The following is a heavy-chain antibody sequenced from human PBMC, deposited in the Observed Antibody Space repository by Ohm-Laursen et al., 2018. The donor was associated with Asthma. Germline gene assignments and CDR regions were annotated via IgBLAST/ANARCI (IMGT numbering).Heavy chain of an antibody. Sequence: SLRLSCAASGFTFSSYSMNWVRQAPGKGLEWVSSISSSSSYIYYADSVKGRFTISRDNAKNSLYLQMNSLRADDTAVYYCARDVMEWYLPAFDFWGRGTLVTVSS. CDR2: ISSSSSYI. D-gene: IGHD3-3*01. CDR3: ARDVMEWYLPAFDF. V-gene: IGHV3-21*01. J-gene: IGHJ4*02. CDR1: GFTFSSYS.